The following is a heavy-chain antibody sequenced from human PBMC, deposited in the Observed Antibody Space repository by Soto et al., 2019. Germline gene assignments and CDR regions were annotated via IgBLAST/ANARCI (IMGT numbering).Heavy chain of an antibody. CDR2: IYPGDSDT. D-gene: IGHD2-2*01. J-gene: IGHJ5*02. CDR1: ENRYTTYW. Sequence: KCRENRYTTYWIGSLRQMPGKGLEWMGIIYPGDSDTRYSPSFQGQVTISADKSISTAYLQWSSLRASDTAMYYCARYDCSSTSCYDGWFDPWGQGTLVTVSS. CDR3: ARYDCSSTSCYDGWFDP. V-gene: IGHV5-51*01.